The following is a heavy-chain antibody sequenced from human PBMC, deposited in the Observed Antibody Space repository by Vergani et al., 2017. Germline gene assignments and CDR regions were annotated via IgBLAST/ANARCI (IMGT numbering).Heavy chain of an antibody. CDR2: ISWNSGAV. Sequence: EVDLVESGGGLAQPGGSLRLSCEASGITFWKFGMHWVRQGPGKGLEWVSGISWNSGAVDYADSVRGRFTISRDNAKNSLFLEMNSLRFEDTAVYFCTKGSVYYQDSAGHGYDPYTGFELWGQGTLVTVSS. J-gene: IGHJ3*01. V-gene: IGHV3-9*01. CDR1: GITFWKFG. CDR3: TKGSVYYQDSAGHGYDPYTGFEL. D-gene: IGHD5-12*01.